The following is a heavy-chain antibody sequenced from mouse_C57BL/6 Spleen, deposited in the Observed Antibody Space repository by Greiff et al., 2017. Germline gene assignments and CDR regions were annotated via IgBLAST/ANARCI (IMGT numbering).Heavy chain of an antibody. D-gene: IGHD2-4*01. J-gene: IGHJ2*01. CDR1: GYTFTSYW. V-gene: IGHV1-64*01. CDR3: AREVYDYDVGY. Sequence: QVQLQQPGAELVKPGASVKLSCKASGYTFTSYWMHWVKQRPGQGLEWIGMIHPNSGSTNYNEKFKSKATLTVDKSSSTAYMQLSRLTSEDSAVYYCAREVYDYDVGYWGQGTTLTVSS. CDR2: IHPNSGST.